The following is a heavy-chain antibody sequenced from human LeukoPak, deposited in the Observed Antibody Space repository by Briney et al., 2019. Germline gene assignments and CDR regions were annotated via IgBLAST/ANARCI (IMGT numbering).Heavy chain of an antibody. Sequence: PGGSLRLSCAASGFMFNSYVMSWVRQAPGKGLEWVSYISSSSSYTNYADSVKGRFTISRDNAKNSLYLQMNSLGAEDTAVYYCARAPHYSNYGPYYYGMDVWGQGTAVTVSS. J-gene: IGHJ6*02. CDR1: GFMFNSYV. CDR3: ARAPHYSNYGPYYYGMDV. V-gene: IGHV3-21*05. D-gene: IGHD4-11*01. CDR2: ISSSSSYT.